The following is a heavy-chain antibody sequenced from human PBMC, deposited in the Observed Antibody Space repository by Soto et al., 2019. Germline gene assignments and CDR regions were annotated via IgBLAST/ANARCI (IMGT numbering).Heavy chain of an antibody. V-gene: IGHV1-18*01. CDR2: ISAYNGNT. D-gene: IGHD6-13*01. J-gene: IGHJ6*02. CDR1: GYTFTSYG. Sequence: ASVKVSCKASGYTFTSYGISWVRQAPGQGLEWMGWISAYNGNTNYAQKLQGRVTMTTDTSTSTAYMELRSLRSDDTAVYYCARDEGGSSWYFNHYYGMDVWGQGTTVTVSS. CDR3: ARDEGGSSWYFNHYYGMDV.